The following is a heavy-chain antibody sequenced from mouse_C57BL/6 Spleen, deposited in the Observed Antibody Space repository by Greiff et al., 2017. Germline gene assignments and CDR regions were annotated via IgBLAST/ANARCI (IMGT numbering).Heavy chain of an antibody. CDR2: IYPGDGDT. CDR3: ARGNPWFAY. V-gene: IGHV1-82*01. CDR1: GYAFSSSW. D-gene: IGHD2-1*01. J-gene: IGHJ3*01. Sequence: QVQLQQSGPELVKPGASVKISCKASGYAFSSSWMNWVKQRPGKGLEWIGRIYPGDGDTNYNGKFKGKATLTAYKSSSTAYMQLSSLTSEDSAVYFCARGNPWFAYWGQGTLVTVSA.